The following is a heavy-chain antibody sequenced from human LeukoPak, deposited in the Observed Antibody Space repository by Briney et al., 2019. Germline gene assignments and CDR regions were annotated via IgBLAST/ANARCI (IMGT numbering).Heavy chain of an antibody. CDR2: ISRSGSAT. V-gene: IGHV3-23*01. J-gene: IGHJ4*02. Sequence: PGGSLRLSCAASGFTFSNFAMSWVRQAPGKGLEWVSTISRSGSATYYANSVKGRFTISRDNSKNTVYLQMNSLRAEDTAIYYCAKHSHDGSAPYYEVQLDYWGQGTLVTVSS. CDR3: AKHSHDGSAPYYEVQLDY. CDR1: GFTFSNFA. D-gene: IGHD3-22*01.